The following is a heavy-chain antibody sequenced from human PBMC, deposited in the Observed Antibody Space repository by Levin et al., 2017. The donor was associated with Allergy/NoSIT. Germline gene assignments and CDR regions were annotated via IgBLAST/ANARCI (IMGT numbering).Heavy chain of an antibody. CDR3: ARVTYGSGTGFFDP. CDR2: IYHSGST. V-gene: IGHV4-4*02. CDR1: GGSLSSSNW. D-gene: IGHD3-10*01. Sequence: SAPLSLPFSFSGGSLSSSNWWSWVRQPPGKGLEWIGEIYHSGSTNYNPSLKSRVTISVDKSKNQFSLKLSSVTAADTAVYYCARVTYGSGTGFFDPWGQGTLVTVSS. J-gene: IGHJ5*02.